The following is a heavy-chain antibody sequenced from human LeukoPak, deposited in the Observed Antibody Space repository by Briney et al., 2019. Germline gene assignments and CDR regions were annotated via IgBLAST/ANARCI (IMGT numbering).Heavy chain of an antibody. CDR1: GYTLTELS. V-gene: IGHV1-24*01. CDR3: ATNAGYGVDAFDI. CDR2: FDPEDGET. D-gene: IGHD4-17*01. Sequence: ASVQVSCKVSGYTLTELSMHWVRQAPGKGLEWMGGFDPEDGETIYAQKFQGRVTMTEDTSTDTAYMELSSLRSEDTAVYYCATNAGYGVDAFDIWGQGTMVTVSS. J-gene: IGHJ3*02.